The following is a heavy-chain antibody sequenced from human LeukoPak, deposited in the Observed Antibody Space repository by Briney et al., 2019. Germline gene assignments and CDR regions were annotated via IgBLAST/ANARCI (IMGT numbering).Heavy chain of an antibody. D-gene: IGHD6-19*01. CDR2: IRYDGSNK. V-gene: IGHV3-30*02. J-gene: IGHJ4*02. CDR1: GFTFSRYG. Sequence: TGGSLRLSCAASGFTFSRYGMHWVRQAPGKGLEWAAFIRYDGSNKYYIDSVKGRFTISRDNSKNTLYLQMNSLRAEDMAAYYCAKDSNDWSFDYWGQGTLVTVSS. CDR3: AKDSNDWSFDY.